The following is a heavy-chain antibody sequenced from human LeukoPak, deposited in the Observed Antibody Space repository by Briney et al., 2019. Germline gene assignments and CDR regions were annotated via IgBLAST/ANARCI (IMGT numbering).Heavy chain of an antibody. J-gene: IGHJ5*02. D-gene: IGHD6-13*01. V-gene: IGHV4-39*02. CDR2: IYYSGST. CDR1: GGSISSSSDH. Sequence: SETLSLTCTVSGGSISSSSDHWGWIRQPPGKGLEWIGSIYYSGSTYYNPSLKSRVTISVDTSKNQFSLKLSSVAAADTAVYYCARDPTAAGKGAWFDPWGQGTLVTVSS. CDR3: ARDPTAAGKGAWFDP.